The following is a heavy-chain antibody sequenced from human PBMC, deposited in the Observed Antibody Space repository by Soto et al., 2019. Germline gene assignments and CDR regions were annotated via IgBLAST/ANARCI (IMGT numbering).Heavy chain of an antibody. V-gene: IGHV4-59*01. Sequence: SETLSLTCTVSGGSISSYYWSWIRQPPGKGLEWIGYIYYSGSTNYNPSLKSRVTISVDTSKNQFSLKLSSVTAADTAVYYCARGSRSSRWSLFDPWGQGPQVTVSS. CDR2: IYYSGST. J-gene: IGHJ5*02. CDR3: ARGSRSSRWSLFDP. D-gene: IGHD6-13*01. CDR1: GGSISSYY.